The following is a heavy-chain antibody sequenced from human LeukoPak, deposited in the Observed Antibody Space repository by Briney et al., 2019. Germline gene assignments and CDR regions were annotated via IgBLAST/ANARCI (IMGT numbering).Heavy chain of an antibody. J-gene: IGHJ4*02. Sequence: AGGSLRLSCAASGFTFSSSAMSWVRQAPGKGLEWVSAISASGDSTYYADSVKGRFTFSRDNSKNTLYLQMQSLRAEDTAVYYCAKIYYENSGYYYYFDYWGQGTLVTVSS. CDR3: AKIYYENSGYYYYFDY. CDR1: GFTFSSSA. CDR2: ISASGDST. D-gene: IGHD3-22*01. V-gene: IGHV3-23*01.